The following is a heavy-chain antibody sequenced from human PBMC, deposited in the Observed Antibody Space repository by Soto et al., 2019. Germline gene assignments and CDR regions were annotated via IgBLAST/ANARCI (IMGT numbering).Heavy chain of an antibody. CDR2: IYWDDDK. CDR3: AHDLIAAEYYGDYGGVRYNWFDP. CDR1: GFSLSTSGVG. J-gene: IGHJ5*02. V-gene: IGHV2-5*02. Sequence: QITLKESGPTLVKLTQTLTLTCTFSGFSLSTSGVGVGWIRQPPGKALEWVALIYWDDDKRYSPSLKSKLTITKDTSKNQVVLTMTNMDPVDTATYYCAHDLIAAEYYGDYGGVRYNWFDPWGQGTLVTVSS. D-gene: IGHD4-17*01.